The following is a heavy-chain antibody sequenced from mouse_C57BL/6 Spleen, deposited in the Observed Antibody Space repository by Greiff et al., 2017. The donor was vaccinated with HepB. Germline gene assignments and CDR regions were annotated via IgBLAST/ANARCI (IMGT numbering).Heavy chain of an antibody. J-gene: IGHJ4*01. CDR1: GYSFTSYY. Sequence: QVQLKQSGPELVKPGASVKISCKVSGYSFTSYYIHWVKQRPGQGLGWIGWIYPGSGSTKYNEKFKGKATLTADTSSSTAYMRLSSLTSEDSAFYYSARGPYYAMNYWGQGTSFTVSS. CDR3: ARGPYYAMNY. V-gene: IGHV1-66*01. CDR2: IYPGSGST.